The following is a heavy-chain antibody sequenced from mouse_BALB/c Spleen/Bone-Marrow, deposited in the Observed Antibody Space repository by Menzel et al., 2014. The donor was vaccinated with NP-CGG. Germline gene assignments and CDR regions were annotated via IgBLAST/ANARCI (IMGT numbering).Heavy chain of an antibody. J-gene: IGHJ3*01. Sequence: VQLQQSGPELAKPGASVKISCKASGYTFTDYNMHWVKQSHGKSLEWIGYIYPYNGGTGYNQKFKSKATLTVDNSSSTAYMELRSLTSEDSAVYYCARGGGYDGYYGLAYWGQGTLVTVSA. CDR2: IYPYNGGT. CDR1: GYTFTDYN. V-gene: IGHV1S29*02. CDR3: ARGGGYDGYYGLAY. D-gene: IGHD2-3*01.